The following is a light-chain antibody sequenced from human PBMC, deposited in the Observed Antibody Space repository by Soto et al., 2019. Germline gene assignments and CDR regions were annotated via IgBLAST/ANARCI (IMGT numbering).Light chain of an antibody. J-gene: IGKJ5*01. CDR3: QQRSNWPPIT. CDR1: QSASSY. CDR2: DAS. V-gene: IGKV3-11*01. Sequence: EIVLTQSPATLSLSPGERATLSCRASQSASSYLAWYQRKPGQAPRLLIYDASNRATGIPARFSGSGSGTDFTLTISSLEPEDFAVYYCQQRSNWPPITFGQGTRLEIK.